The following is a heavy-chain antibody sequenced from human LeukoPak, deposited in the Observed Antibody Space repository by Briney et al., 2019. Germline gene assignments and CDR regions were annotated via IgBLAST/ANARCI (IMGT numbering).Heavy chain of an antibody. CDR2: ISAYNGNT. CDR3: ARDQAHDNSESYWLFDY. J-gene: IGHJ4*02. Sequence: ASVKVSCKASGYTFTSYGISWVRQAPGQGLEWMGWISAYNGNTNYAQKLQGRVTMTTDTSTSTAYMELRSLRSDDTAVYYCARDQAHDNSESYWLFDYWGQGTLVTVSS. V-gene: IGHV1-18*01. CDR1: GYTFTSYG. D-gene: IGHD3-10*01.